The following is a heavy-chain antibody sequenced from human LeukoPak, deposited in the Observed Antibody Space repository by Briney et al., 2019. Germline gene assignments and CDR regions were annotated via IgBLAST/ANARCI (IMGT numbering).Heavy chain of an antibody. J-gene: IGHJ4*02. Sequence: ASVKVSCKASGYTFTGYYMHWVRQAPGQGLEWMGWINPNSGGTNYPQKFQGRVTMTGDTSISTAYMELSRLRSDDTAVYYCARVYSGYDSFDYWGQGALVTVSS. CDR2: INPNSGGT. CDR1: GYTFTGYY. V-gene: IGHV1-2*02. D-gene: IGHD5-12*01. CDR3: ARVYSGYDSFDY.